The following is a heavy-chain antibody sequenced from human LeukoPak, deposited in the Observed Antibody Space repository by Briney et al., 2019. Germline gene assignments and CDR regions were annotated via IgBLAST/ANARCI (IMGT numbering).Heavy chain of an antibody. CDR3: ARGGGYASPIGY. D-gene: IGHD5-12*01. CDR1: GASISTYY. V-gene: IGHV4-59*01. J-gene: IGHJ4*02. Sequence: SETLSLTCTLSGASISTYYWSWIRQPPGKGLEWIGYIYHSGSTNYNPSLKSRVTISVDTSKNQLSLKLSSVTAADTAVYYCARGGGYASPIGYWGQGALVTVSS. CDR2: IYHSGST.